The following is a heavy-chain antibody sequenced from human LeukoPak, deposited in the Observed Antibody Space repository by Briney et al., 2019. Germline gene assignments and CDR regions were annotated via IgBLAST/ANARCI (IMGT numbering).Heavy chain of an antibody. CDR1: GFTFGDYA. Sequence: GGSLRLPCTASGFTFGDYAMSWFRQAPGKGLEWVGFIRSKAYGGTTEYAASVKGRFTISRDDSKSIAYLQMNSLKTEDTAVYYCTRDGSWGSYYPDYYFDYWGQGTLVTVSS. CDR2: IRSKAYGGTT. J-gene: IGHJ4*02. D-gene: IGHD1-26*01. V-gene: IGHV3-49*03. CDR3: TRDGSWGSYYPDYYFDY.